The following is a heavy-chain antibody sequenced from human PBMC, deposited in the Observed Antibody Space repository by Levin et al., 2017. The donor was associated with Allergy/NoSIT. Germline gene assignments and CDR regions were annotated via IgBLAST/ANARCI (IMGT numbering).Heavy chain of an antibody. CDR3: KAERGPIDY. D-gene: IGHD1-1*01. CDR1: GFTVSSNY. Sequence: GESLKISCAASGFTVSSNYMSWVRQAPGKGLEWVSVIYSGGSTYYADSVKGRFTISRDNSKNTLYLQMNSLRAEDTAVYYCKAERGPIDYWGQGTLVTVSS. J-gene: IGHJ4*02. V-gene: IGHV3-53*01. CDR2: IYSGGST.